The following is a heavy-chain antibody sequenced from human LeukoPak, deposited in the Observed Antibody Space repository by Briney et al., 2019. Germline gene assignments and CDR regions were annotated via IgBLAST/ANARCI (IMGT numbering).Heavy chain of an antibody. CDR3: ARDLGALSIMVFDY. V-gene: IGHV1-69*13. D-gene: IGHD3-10*01. J-gene: IGHJ4*02. Sequence: SVKVSCKASGGTFSSYAISWVRQAPGQGLEWMGGIIPIFGTANYAQKFQGRVTITADESTSTAYMELSSLRSEDTAAYYCARDLGALSIMVFDYWGQGTLVTVSS. CDR1: GGTFSSYA. CDR2: IIPIFGTA.